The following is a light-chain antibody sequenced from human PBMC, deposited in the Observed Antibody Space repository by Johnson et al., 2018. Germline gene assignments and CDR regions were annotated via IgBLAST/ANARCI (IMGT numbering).Light chain of an antibody. Sequence: QSVLTQPPPVSVAPGQKVTISCSGSSSNIGNNYVSWYQQLPGTAPKLLIYENNKRPSGIPDRFSGSKSGTSATLGITGLQTGDEADYYCGTWDSSLSAGNVFGTGTKVTVL. CDR3: GTWDSSLSAGNV. CDR1: SSNIGNNY. CDR2: ENN. V-gene: IGLV1-51*02. J-gene: IGLJ1*01.